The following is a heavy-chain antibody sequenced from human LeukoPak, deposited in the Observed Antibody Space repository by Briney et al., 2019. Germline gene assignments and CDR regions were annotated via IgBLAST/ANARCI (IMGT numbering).Heavy chain of an antibody. Sequence: ASVKVSCKASGYTFTSYYVHWVRQAPGQGLEWMGRIIPILGIANYAQKFQGRVTITADKSTSTAYMELSSLRSEDTAVYYCASVRYYGGNSLGHFDYWGQGTLVTVSS. V-gene: IGHV1-69*02. CDR2: IIPILGIA. CDR1: GYTFTSYY. J-gene: IGHJ4*02. CDR3: ASVRYYGGNSLGHFDY. D-gene: IGHD4-23*01.